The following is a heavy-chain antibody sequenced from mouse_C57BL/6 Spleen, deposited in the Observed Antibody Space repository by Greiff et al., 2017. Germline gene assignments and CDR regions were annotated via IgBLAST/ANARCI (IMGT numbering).Heavy chain of an antibody. V-gene: IGHV1-15*01. D-gene: IGHD2-2*01. CDR1: GYTFTDYE. J-gene: IGHJ2*01. Sequence: VQLQQSGAELVRPGASVTLSCKASGYTFTDYEMHWVKQTPVHGLEWIGAIDPETGGTAYNQKFKGKAILTADKSSSTAYMGLRSLTSEDFAVFYFKRRWFPYFFDYWGQGTPPPVSS. CDR2: IDPETGGT. CDR3: KRRWFPYFFDY.